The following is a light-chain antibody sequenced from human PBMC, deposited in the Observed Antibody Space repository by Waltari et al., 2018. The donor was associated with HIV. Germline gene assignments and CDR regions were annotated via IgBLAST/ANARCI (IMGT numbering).Light chain of an antibody. V-gene: IGKV3-11*01. CDR1: QTVSSY. CDR3: QYRHNWPPRYT. CDR2: DAS. Sequence: EIVLTQSPATLSLSPGDRAILSCRASQTVSSYIPWYQQKPGQAPRLLIYDASNRATGVPARFSGSGSATDFTLTISSLEPEDFAVYDCQYRHNWPPRYTFGQGTKLEIK. J-gene: IGKJ2*01.